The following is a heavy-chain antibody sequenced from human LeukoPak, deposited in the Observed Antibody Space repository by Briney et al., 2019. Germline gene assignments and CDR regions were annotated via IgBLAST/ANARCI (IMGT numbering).Heavy chain of an antibody. V-gene: IGHV1-2*02. CDR2: INPNSGGT. D-gene: IGHD5-12*01. J-gene: IGHJ4*02. CDR1: GYTFTGYY. Sequence: RTSVKVSCKASGYTFTGYYIHWVRQAPGQGLGWMGWINPNSGGTNYAQKFQGRVTMTRDTSITTAYMELSRLRSDDTAVYYCARGGVDIVATIGSYYFDYWGQGTLVTVSS. CDR3: ARGGVDIVATIGSYYFDY.